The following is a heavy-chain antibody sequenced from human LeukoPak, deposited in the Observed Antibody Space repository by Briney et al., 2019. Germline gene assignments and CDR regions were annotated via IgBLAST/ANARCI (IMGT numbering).Heavy chain of an antibody. J-gene: IGHJ4*02. CDR1: GFTFSSYA. V-gene: IGHV3-23*01. CDR2: ISGSGGST. CDR3: ATPWNGDYVGFDY. D-gene: IGHD4-17*01. Sequence: GGSLRLSCAASGFTFSSYAMSWVRQAPGKGLEWVSTISGSGGSTYYADSVKGRFTISRDNSKNTLYLQMNSLRAEDTAVYYCATPWNGDYVGFDYWGQGTLVTVSS.